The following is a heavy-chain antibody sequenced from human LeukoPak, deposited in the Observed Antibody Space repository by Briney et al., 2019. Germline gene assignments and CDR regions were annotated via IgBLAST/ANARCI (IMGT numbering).Heavy chain of an antibody. CDR2: ISSSSSYI. CDR3: ARDRYYDSSGYYYNYYYYMDV. Sequence: GGSLRLSCAASGFTFSSYSMNWVRQAPGKGLEWVSSISSSSSYIYYADSVKGRFTISRDNAKNSPYLQMNSLRAEDTAVYYCARDRYYDSSGYYYNYYYYMDVWGKGTTVTVSS. J-gene: IGHJ6*03. V-gene: IGHV3-21*01. CDR1: GFTFSSYS. D-gene: IGHD3-22*01.